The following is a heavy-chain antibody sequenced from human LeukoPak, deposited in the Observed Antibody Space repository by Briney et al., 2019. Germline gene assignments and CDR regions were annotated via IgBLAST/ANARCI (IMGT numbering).Heavy chain of an antibody. J-gene: IGHJ4*02. CDR1: GFAFSSYG. CDR3: AKVVAGSCSSSCFLDQ. CDR2: IGYDGGNK. D-gene: IGHD2-2*01. Sequence: PGGSLRLSCAASGFAFSSYGMHWVRQAPGKGLEWVAYIGYDGGNKNYADSVKGRFTISRDNSKSTLYLQMNSLRGEDTAVYYCAKVVAGSCSSSCFLDQWGQGTLVTVSS. V-gene: IGHV3-30*02.